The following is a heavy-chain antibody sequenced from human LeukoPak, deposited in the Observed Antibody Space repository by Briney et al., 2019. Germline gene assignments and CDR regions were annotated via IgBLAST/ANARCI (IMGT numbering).Heavy chain of an antibody. CDR3: AREMECSGGSCYPSNDY. J-gene: IGHJ4*02. CDR1: GYTFTGYY. CDR2: INPNSGGT. D-gene: IGHD2-15*01. V-gene: IGHV1-2*02. Sequence: ASVKVSCKASGYTFTGYYMHWVRQAPGQGPEWMGWINPNSGGTNYAQKFQGRVTMTRDTSISTAYMELSRLRSDDTAVYYCAREMECSGGSCYPSNDYWGQGTLVTVSS.